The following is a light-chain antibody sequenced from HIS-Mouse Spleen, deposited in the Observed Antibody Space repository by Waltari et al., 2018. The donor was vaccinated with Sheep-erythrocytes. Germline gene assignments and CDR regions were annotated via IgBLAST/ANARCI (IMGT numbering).Light chain of an antibody. Sequence: QSALTQPRSVSGSPGQSVTISCTGTSSDVGGYNYVSWYQQHPGKAPKLMIYDVSKRPSAFPSRCSGSKSGNTASLTISGLQAEDEADYYCCSYAGSYTFWVFGGGTKLTVL. J-gene: IGLJ3*02. CDR3: CSYAGSYTFWV. V-gene: IGLV2-11*01. CDR1: SSDVGGYNY. CDR2: DVS.